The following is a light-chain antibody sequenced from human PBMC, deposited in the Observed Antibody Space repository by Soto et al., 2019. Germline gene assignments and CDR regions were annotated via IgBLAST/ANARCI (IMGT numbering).Light chain of an antibody. Sequence: EIVMTQSPATLSVSPGERATLSCRANQSISSNLAWYQQKPGQAPRLLIHGASTRTTGTPASFSGSGSGTEFTLTISSLQSEDFAIYYCQQYNNWPITFGQGTKVDIK. CDR3: QQYNNWPIT. CDR2: GAS. CDR1: QSISSN. J-gene: IGKJ1*01. V-gene: IGKV3-15*01.